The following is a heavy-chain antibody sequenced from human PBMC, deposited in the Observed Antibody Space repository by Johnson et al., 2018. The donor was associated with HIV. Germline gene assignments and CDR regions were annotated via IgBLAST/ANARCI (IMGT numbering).Heavy chain of an antibody. J-gene: IGHJ3*02. CDR3: ASDSQRPLFGVVIKGDGFDI. D-gene: IGHD3-3*01. V-gene: IGHV3-9*01. CDR2: ISWNSGST. Sequence: VQVLESGGGLVQPGSSLRLSCAASGLTFDDYAMAWVRQAPGKGLEWVSGISWNSGSTGYGDSVKGRFTISRDNGKNSLYLQMNSLRAEDTAVYYCASDSQRPLFGVVIKGDGFDIWGQGTMVTVSS. CDR1: GLTFDDYA.